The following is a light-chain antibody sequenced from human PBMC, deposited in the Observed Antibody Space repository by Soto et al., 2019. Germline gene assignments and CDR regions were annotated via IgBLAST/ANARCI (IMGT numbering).Light chain of an antibody. Sequence: QSALTQPASVSGSPGQSITISCTGTSSDVGGYNYVSWYQQHPGKAPKLMIYEVSNRPSGVSNRFSGSKSGNTASLTISGPQPEDEPYFSCTSYTTTSPLVFGGGTKL. J-gene: IGLJ2*01. CDR2: EVS. CDR1: SSDVGGYNY. CDR3: TSYTTTSPLV. V-gene: IGLV2-14*01.